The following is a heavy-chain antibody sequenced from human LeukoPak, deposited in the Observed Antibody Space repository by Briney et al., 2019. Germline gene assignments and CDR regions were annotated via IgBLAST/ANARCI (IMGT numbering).Heavy chain of an antibody. CDR2: MSPNSGNT. CDR1: GYTFTSYD. D-gene: IGHD2-2*01. V-gene: IGHV1-8*01. Sequence: ASVKVSCKASGYTFTSYDINWVRQATGQGLEWMGWMSPNSGNTGYAQKFQGRVTITRDTSISTAYMELSSLRSEDTAVYYCARAGYCSSTSCRSWFDPWGQGTLVTVSS. J-gene: IGHJ5*02. CDR3: ARAGYCSSTSCRSWFDP.